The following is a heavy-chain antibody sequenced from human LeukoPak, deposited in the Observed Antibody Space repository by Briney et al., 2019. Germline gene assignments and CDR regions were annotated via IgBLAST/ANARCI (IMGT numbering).Heavy chain of an antibody. CDR2: INHSGST. CDR1: GGSFSGYY. J-gene: IGHJ4*02. D-gene: IGHD1-1*01. Sequence: SETLSLTCAVYGGSFSGYYWSWIRQPPGKGLEWIGEINHSGSTNYNPSLKSRVTISVDTSKNQFSLKLSSVTAADTAVYYCARVNINNWHSCDYWGQGTLVTVSS. V-gene: IGHV4-34*01. CDR3: ARVNINNWHSCDY.